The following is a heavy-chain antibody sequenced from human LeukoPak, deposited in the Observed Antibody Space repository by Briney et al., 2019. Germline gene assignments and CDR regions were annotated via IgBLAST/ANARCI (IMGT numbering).Heavy chain of an antibody. CDR3: ARGAVAGYSWFDP. J-gene: IGHJ5*02. D-gene: IGHD6-19*01. V-gene: IGHV1-18*01. CDR1: GYTFTSYG. Sequence: GASVKVSCKASGYTFTSYGISWVRQAPGQGLEWMGWISAYNGNTNYAQKLQGRVTMTADTSTGTAYMERRSLRSDDTAVYYWARGAVAGYSWFDPWGQGTLVTVSS. CDR2: ISAYNGNT.